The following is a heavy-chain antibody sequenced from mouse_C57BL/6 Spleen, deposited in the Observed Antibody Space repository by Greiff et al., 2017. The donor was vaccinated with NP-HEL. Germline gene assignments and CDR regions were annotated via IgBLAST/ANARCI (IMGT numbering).Heavy chain of an antibody. Sequence: VQLQQSGPELVKPGASVKISCKASGYTFTDYYMNWVKQSHGKSLEWIGDINPNNGGTSYNQKFKGKATLTVDKSSSTAYMELRSLTSEDSAVYYCAREDYALYAMDYWGQGTSVTVSS. CDR1: GYTFTDYY. CDR3: AREDYALYAMDY. V-gene: IGHV1-26*01. J-gene: IGHJ4*01. CDR2: INPNNGGT. D-gene: IGHD2-4*01.